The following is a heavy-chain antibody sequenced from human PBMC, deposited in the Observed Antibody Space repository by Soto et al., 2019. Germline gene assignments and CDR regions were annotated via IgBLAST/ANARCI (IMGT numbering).Heavy chain of an antibody. Sequence: PGGSLRLSCAASGFTFSSDAMHWVRQAPGKGLEWVAVTSYDGTSKYYADSVKGRFFISRDNFKNTLYLQMNSLRPEDTAMYYCARDTRYSSDWYASWGQGTLVTVSS. J-gene: IGHJ5*01. D-gene: IGHD6-19*01. CDR2: TSYDGTSK. V-gene: IGHV3-30-3*01. CDR3: ARDTRYSSDWYAS. CDR1: GFTFSSDA.